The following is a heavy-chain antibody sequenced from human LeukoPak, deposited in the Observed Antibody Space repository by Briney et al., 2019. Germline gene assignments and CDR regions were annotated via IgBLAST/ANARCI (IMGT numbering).Heavy chain of an antibody. Sequence: PGGSLRLSCAASGFTFSSYGMHWVRQAPGKGLEWVAVISYDGSNKYYADSVKGRFTISRDNSKNTLYLQMNSLRAEDTAVYYCAKEHQSHPHSSSWSEQVYYYGMDVWGQGTTVTVSS. J-gene: IGHJ6*02. V-gene: IGHV3-30*18. CDR1: GFTFSSYG. D-gene: IGHD6-13*01. CDR2: ISYDGSNK. CDR3: AKEHQSHPHSSSWSEQVYYYGMDV.